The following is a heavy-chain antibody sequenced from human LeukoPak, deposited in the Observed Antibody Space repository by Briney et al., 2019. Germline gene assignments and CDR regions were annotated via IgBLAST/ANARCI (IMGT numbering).Heavy chain of an antibody. CDR1: GGTFVSYT. V-gene: IGHV1-69*05. CDR3: ARGLRFLEWLYPSTGYYYMDV. D-gene: IGHD3-3*01. Sequence: SVKDSCKASGGTFVSYTISRARQAPGQGLEWMGRINPIFGTANYAQKFQGRVTITTDESTSTAYMELSSLRSEATAVYYCARGLRFLEWLYPSTGYYYMDVWGKGTTVTVSS. CDR2: INPIFGTA. J-gene: IGHJ6*03.